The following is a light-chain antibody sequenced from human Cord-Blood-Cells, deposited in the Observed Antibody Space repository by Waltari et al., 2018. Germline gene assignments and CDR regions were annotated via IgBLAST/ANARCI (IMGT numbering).Light chain of an antibody. CDR3: QSADSSGTWV. Sequence: SYELTQPPSVSVSPGQTARITCSGDALPKQYASWYQQKPGQAPVLVIDKDSERPSGIPERCSGSSSGTTVTLTISGVQAEDEADYYCQSADSSGTWVFGGGTKLTVL. V-gene: IGLV3-25*02. CDR2: KDS. CDR1: ALPKQY. J-gene: IGLJ3*02.